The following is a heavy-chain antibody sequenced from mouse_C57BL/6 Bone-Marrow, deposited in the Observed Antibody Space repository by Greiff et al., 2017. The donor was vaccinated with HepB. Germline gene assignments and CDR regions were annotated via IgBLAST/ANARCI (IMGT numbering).Heavy chain of an antibody. Sequence: VQLKESGPELVKPGASVKIPCKASGYTFTDYNMDWVKQSHGKSLEWIGDINPNNGGTIYNQKFKGKATLTVDKSSSTAYMELRSLTSEDTAVYYCARSRASWFAYWGQGTLVTVSA. CDR1: GYTFTDYN. V-gene: IGHV1-18*01. D-gene: IGHD3-3*01. CDR2: INPNNGGT. CDR3: ARSRASWFAY. J-gene: IGHJ3*01.